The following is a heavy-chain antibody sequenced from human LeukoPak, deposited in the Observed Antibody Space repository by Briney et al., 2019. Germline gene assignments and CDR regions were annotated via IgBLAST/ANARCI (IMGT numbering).Heavy chain of an antibody. J-gene: IGHJ5*02. Sequence: MSSETLSLTCTVSGGSISSLYWTWIRQPPGKGLEWIGNIHNSGSTNYNPSLKSRVTISVDTAKNQFSLRLNSVTAADTAVYYCGRESFGGLCTRTGCFQYTWVDPWGQGSLVTVSS. D-gene: IGHD2-2*01. CDR2: IHNSGST. CDR3: GRESFGGLCTRTGCFQYTWVDP. V-gene: IGHV4-59*11. CDR1: GGSISSLY.